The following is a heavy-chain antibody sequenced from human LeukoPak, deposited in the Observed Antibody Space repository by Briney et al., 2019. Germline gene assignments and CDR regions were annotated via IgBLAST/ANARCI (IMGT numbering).Heavy chain of an antibody. CDR3: AREAIAVAANWFDP. Sequence: ASETLSLTCTVSGGSISSYYWSWIRQPAGKGLEWIGRIYTSGSTNYNPSLKSRVTMSVDTSKNQFSLKLSSVTAADTAVYYCAREAIAVAANWFDPWGQGTLVTVSS. V-gene: IGHV4-4*07. CDR1: GGSISSYY. CDR2: IYTSGST. J-gene: IGHJ5*02. D-gene: IGHD6-19*01.